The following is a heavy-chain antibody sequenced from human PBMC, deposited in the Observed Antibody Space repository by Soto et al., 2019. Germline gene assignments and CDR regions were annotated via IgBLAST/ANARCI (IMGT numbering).Heavy chain of an antibody. V-gene: IGHV3-48*01. CDR1: GFTFSSYS. Sequence: PGGSLRLSGVASGFTFSSYSMNWVRQAPGKGLEWVSYISSSSSTIYYADSVKGRFTISRDNAKNSLYLQMNSLRAEDTAVYYCARHPERIAEIGWFDPWGQGTLVTVSS. J-gene: IGHJ5*02. CDR3: ARHPERIAEIGWFDP. CDR2: ISSSSSTI. D-gene: IGHD6-13*01.